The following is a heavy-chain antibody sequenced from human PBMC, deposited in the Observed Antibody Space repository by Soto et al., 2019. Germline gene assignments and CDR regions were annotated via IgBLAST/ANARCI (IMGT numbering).Heavy chain of an antibody. CDR2: IYHSGST. J-gene: IGHJ5*02. V-gene: IGHV4-30-4*01. CDR3: AREGSSWYLNWFDP. D-gene: IGHD6-13*01. CDR1: GGSISSGDYY. Sequence: SETLSLTCTASGGSISSGDYYWSWIRQPPGKGLEWIGYIYHSGSTYYNPSLKSRVTISVDTSKNQFYLKLSSVTAADTAVYYCAREGSSWYLNWFDPWGQGTLVTVSS.